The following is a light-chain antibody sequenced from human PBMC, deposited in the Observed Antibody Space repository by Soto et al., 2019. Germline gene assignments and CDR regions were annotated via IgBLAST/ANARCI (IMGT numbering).Light chain of an antibody. Sequence: EIVLTQSPGTLSLSPGERATLSCRASQSVSSSYLAWYQQRPGQAPRLLIYGASRRATGIPDRFSGSGSGTDFTLTISRLEPEDFAVYYCQQYGSSPALTFGGGTRLEIK. CDR2: GAS. J-gene: IGKJ5*01. CDR1: QSVSSSY. V-gene: IGKV3-20*01. CDR3: QQYGSSPALT.